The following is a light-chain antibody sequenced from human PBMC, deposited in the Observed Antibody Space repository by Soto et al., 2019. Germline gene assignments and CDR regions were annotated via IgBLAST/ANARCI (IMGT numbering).Light chain of an antibody. J-gene: IGKJ1*01. CDR1: QSVHSW. V-gene: IGKV1-5*03. CDR3: QHYNTYPWT. CDR2: KAS. Sequence: DIPMTQSPSTLSTSVGDTVTITCRASQSVHSWLAWYQQKPGKAPKLLIYKASSLESGVPSRFSGSGSGTEFTLTINNLQPDDFATYFCQHYNTYPWTFGQGTKVEIK.